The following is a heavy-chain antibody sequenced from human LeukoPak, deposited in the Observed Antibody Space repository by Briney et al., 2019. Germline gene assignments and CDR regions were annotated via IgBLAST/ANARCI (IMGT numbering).Heavy chain of an antibody. CDR1: GGSISSSSYY. Sequence: PSETLSLTCTVSGGSISSSSYYWGWIRQPPGKGLEWIGSIYYSGSTYYNPSLKSRVTISVDTSKNQFSLKLSSVTAADTAVYYCARVSLGHRRRSGSYPTGFDYWGQGTLVTVSS. J-gene: IGHJ4*02. D-gene: IGHD3-10*01. CDR3: ARVSLGHRRRSGSYPTGFDY. CDR2: IYYSGST. V-gene: IGHV4-39*07.